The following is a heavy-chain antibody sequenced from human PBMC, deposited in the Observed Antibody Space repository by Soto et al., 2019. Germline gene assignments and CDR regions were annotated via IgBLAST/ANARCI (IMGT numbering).Heavy chain of an antibody. CDR3: AKEGYCSGGSCLGFDY. D-gene: IGHD2-15*01. V-gene: IGHV3-23*01. CDR1: GFTFSSYA. Sequence: EVQLLESGGGLVQPGGSLRLSCAASGFTFSSYAMSWVRQAPGKGLEWVSAISGSGGSTYYADSVKGRFTISRDNSKNTIYLQMNSLRAEDTAVYYCAKEGYCSGGSCLGFDYWGQGTLVTVSS. CDR2: ISGSGGST. J-gene: IGHJ4*02.